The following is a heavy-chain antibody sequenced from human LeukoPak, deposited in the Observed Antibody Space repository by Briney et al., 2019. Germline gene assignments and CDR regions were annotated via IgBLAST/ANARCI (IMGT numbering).Heavy chain of an antibody. CDR2: IHYSGST. J-gene: IGHJ4*02. CDR3: ARRRMIFGVAVD. V-gene: IGHV4-39*01. D-gene: IGHD3/OR15-3a*01. CDR1: GGSISSSSYY. Sequence: PSETLSLTCTVPGGSISSSSYYWGWIRQPPGKGLEWSATIHYSGSTYYNPSLKSRVTISVDTSKNQFSLKLSSVTAADTAVYYCARRRMIFGVAVDWGQGTLVTISS.